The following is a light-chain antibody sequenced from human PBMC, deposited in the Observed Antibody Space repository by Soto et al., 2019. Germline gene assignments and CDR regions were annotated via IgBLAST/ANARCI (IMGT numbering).Light chain of an antibody. CDR1: QSVSSN. J-gene: IGKJ3*01. CDR2: GAS. V-gene: IGKV3-15*01. CDR3: QQYNNWPSFT. Sequence: EIVMTQSPATLSVSPGERATLSCRASQSVSSNLAWYQQKPGQAPRLLIYGASTRATGIPARFSGSGSGTDFNLTISSLQSDDFEVSYCQQYNNWPSFTFGPGTKVDIK.